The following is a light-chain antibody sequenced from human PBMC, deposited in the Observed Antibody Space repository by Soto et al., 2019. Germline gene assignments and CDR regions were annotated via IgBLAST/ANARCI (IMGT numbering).Light chain of an antibody. J-gene: IGLJ1*01. CDR1: SSNIGARYD. V-gene: IGLV1-40*01. Sequence: QSVLTQPPSVSGAPGQRVTISCTGSSSNIGARYDVHWYQQLPGTAPKLLTYGNSNRPSGVPDRFSGSRSGTSASLAITGLQAEDEADYYCQSYDSSLGYVFGTGTKVTVL. CDR3: QSYDSSLGYV. CDR2: GNS.